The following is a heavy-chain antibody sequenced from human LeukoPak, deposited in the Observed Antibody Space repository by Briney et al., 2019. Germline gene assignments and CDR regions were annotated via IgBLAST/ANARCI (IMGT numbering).Heavy chain of an antibody. Sequence: ASVKVSCKASGYTFTGYYMHWVRQAPGQGLEWMGWINPNSGGTNYAQKFQGRVTMTRDTSISTVYMEMSRLRSDDTAVYYCARQGYGGHSRGAADYWGQGTLVTVSS. CDR3: ARQGYGGHSRGAADY. D-gene: IGHD4-23*01. CDR1: GYTFTGYY. CDR2: INPNSGGT. J-gene: IGHJ4*02. V-gene: IGHV1-2*02.